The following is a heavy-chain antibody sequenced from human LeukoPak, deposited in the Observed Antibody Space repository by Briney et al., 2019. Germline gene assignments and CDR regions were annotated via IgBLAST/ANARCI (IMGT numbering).Heavy chain of an antibody. CDR2: IYTSGST. V-gene: IGHV4-61*02. CDR1: GGSISSGSYY. J-gene: IGHJ4*02. CDR3: ARGPSGYYHIYFDY. Sequence: PSETLSLTCTVSGGSISSGSYYWSWIRQPAGKGLEWIGRIYTSGSTNYNPSLKSRVTISVDTSKNQFSLKLSSVTAADTAVYYCARGPSGYYHIYFDYWGQGTLVTVSS. D-gene: IGHD3-22*01.